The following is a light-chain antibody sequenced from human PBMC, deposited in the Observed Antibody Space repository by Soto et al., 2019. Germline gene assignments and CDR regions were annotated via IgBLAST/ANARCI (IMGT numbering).Light chain of an antibody. J-gene: IGKJ4*02. Sequence: EFVLTQSPGTLSLSTGERATLSCRASQTVRNNYLAWYQQKPGQAPRLLIYDASSRATGIPDRFSGGGSGTDFTLTISRLEPEDFAVYYCQQFSSYPLTVGGGTKVDIK. CDR3: QQFSSYPLT. CDR1: QTVRNNY. V-gene: IGKV3-20*01. CDR2: DAS.